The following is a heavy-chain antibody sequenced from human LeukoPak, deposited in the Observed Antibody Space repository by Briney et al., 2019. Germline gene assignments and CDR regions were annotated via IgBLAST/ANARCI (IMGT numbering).Heavy chain of an antibody. D-gene: IGHD6-19*01. V-gene: IGHV4-4*07. CDR2: IYTSGST. J-gene: IGHJ6*03. Sequence: SETLSLTCTVSGGSISSYYWSWIRQPAGKGLEWIGRIYTSGSTNYNPSLKSRVTMSVDTSKNQFSLKLSSVTAADTAVYYCAREVSSGWYSYYYYYMDVWGKGTTVTVSS. CDR3: AREVSSGWYSYYYYYMDV. CDR1: GGSISSYY.